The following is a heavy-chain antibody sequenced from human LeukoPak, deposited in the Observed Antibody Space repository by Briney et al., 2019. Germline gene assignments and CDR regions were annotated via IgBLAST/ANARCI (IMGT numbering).Heavy chain of an antibody. CDR1: GGSISSGDYY. V-gene: IGHV4-30-4*01. Sequence: PSETLSLTCSVSGGSISSGDYYWSWIRQPPGKGLEWIGFIYYSGSTYYNPSLKSRVTISVDTSKNQFSLKLTSVTAADTAVYHCARDGGYSYGPFDYWGQGTLVTVSS. CDR3: ARDGGYSYGPFDY. CDR2: IYYSGST. D-gene: IGHD5-18*01. J-gene: IGHJ4*02.